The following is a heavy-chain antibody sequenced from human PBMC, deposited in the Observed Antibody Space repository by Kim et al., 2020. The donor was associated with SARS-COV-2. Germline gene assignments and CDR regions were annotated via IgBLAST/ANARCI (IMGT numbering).Heavy chain of an antibody. CDR2: IYYSGST. D-gene: IGHD1-1*01. J-gene: IGHJ5*02. V-gene: IGHV4-39*01. Sequence: SETLSLTCTVSGGSISSSSYYWGWIRQPPGKGLEWIGSIYYSGSTYYNPSLKSRVTISVDTSKNQFSLKLSSVTAADTAVYYCARGGARGFPGVPRYRKHNWFDPWGQGTLVTVSS. CDR3: ARGGARGFPGVPRYRKHNWFDP. CDR1: GGSISSSSYY.